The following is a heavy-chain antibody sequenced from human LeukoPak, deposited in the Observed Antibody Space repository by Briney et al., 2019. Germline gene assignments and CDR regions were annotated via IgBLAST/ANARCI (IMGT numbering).Heavy chain of an antibody. D-gene: IGHD3-10*01. Sequence: GGSLRLSCAASGFTVSSNYMSWVRQAPGEGLEWVSGISWKSGSIGYADSVKGRFTISRDNAKNSLYLQMNTLRAEDTALYYCVKDKGYIGEDAFDIWGRGTMVTVSS. CDR2: ISWKSGSI. V-gene: IGHV3-9*01. CDR3: VKDKGYIGEDAFDI. J-gene: IGHJ3*02. CDR1: GFTVSSNY.